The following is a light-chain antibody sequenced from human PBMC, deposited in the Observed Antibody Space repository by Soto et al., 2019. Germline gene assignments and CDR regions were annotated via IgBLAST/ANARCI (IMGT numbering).Light chain of an antibody. V-gene: IGLV2-14*01. J-gene: IGLJ1*01. CDR2: EVT. CDR3: SSFTSSNTHV. CDR1: SSDVGGFNY. Sequence: QSALTQPASVSGSPGQSITISCTGTSSDVGGFNYVSWYQLHPGKAPKLMIYEVTNRPSGISNRFSGSKSGNTASLTISGLQAEDEADYYCSSFTSSNTHVFGTGTKLTVL.